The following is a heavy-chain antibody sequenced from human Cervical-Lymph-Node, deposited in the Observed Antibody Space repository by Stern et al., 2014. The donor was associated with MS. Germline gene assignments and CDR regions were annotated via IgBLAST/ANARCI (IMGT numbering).Heavy chain of an antibody. D-gene: IGHD3-22*01. Sequence: QMQLVQSGPEVKKPGTSVKVSCKASGFTFTSSAVQWVRQARGKHLEWIGWIGVGSGNTNYAQKFQERVTITRDMSTSTAYMELSSLRSEDTAVYYCAAEPMYYSDSVGAFDIWGQGTMVTVSS. J-gene: IGHJ3*02. CDR2: IGVGSGNT. CDR1: GFTFTSSA. CDR3: AAEPMYYSDSVGAFDI. V-gene: IGHV1-58*01.